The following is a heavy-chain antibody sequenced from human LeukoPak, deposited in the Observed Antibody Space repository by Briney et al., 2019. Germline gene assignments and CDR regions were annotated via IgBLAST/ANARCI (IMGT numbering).Heavy chain of an antibody. Sequence: ASVKVSCKASGYTFTNYGISWVRQAPGQGLEWMGWISAYNGNTNYAQKLQGRVTMTTDTSTSTAYMELRSLRSDDTAVYYCARDIAAAGTEGNWFDPWGQGTLVTVSS. V-gene: IGHV1-18*01. CDR2: ISAYNGNT. CDR3: ARDIAAAGTEGNWFDP. CDR1: GYTFTNYG. J-gene: IGHJ5*02. D-gene: IGHD6-13*01.